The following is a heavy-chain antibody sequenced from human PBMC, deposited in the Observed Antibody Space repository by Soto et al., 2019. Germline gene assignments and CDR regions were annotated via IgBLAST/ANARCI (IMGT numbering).Heavy chain of an antibody. CDR2: IYYSGRT. Sequence: PSETLSLTCTVSGGSISSGGYYWSWIRQHPGKGLEWIGYIYYSGRTYYNPSLHSRVSIAVDTTENQFSLKLTSVTAADTSVYYCASYVGTGGYGAFDIWGQGTVVTVSS. J-gene: IGHJ3*02. CDR1: GGSISSGGYY. CDR3: ASYVGTGGYGAFDI. D-gene: IGHD3-16*01. V-gene: IGHV4-31*03.